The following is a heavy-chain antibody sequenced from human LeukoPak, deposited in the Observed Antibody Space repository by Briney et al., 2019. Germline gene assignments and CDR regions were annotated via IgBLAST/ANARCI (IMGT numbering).Heavy chain of an antibody. Sequence: SETLSLTCAVSGGSISSSNWWSWVRQPPGKELEWIGSIYYSGSTYYNPSLKSRVTISVDTSKNQFSLKLSSVTAADTAVYYCARVFGCSGGSCYAFRGWFDPWGQGTLVTVSS. V-gene: IGHV4-4*02. J-gene: IGHJ5*02. D-gene: IGHD2-15*01. CDR3: ARVFGCSGGSCYAFRGWFDP. CDR2: IYYSGST. CDR1: GGSISSSNW.